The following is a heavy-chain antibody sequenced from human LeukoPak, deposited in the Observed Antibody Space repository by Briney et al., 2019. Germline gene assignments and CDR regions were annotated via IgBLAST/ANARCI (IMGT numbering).Heavy chain of an antibody. Sequence: ASVKVSCKASGYTFASYGICWVRQAPGQGLEWMGWISAYNGNTNYAQKLQGRVTMTTDTSTSTAYMELRSLRSDDTAVYYCARDGSVVVPAAIPSYYGMDVWGQGTTVTVSS. CDR1: GYTFASYG. CDR2: ISAYNGNT. D-gene: IGHD2-2*01. V-gene: IGHV1-18*01. CDR3: ARDGSVVVPAAIPSYYGMDV. J-gene: IGHJ6*02.